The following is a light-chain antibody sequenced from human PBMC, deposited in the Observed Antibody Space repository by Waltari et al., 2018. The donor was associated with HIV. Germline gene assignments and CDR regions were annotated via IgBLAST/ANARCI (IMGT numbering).Light chain of an antibody. CDR2: SNN. J-gene: IGLJ1*01. Sequence: QSVLTQPPSASGTPGPRVNISCSGSSSNTGSNAVNWYQQLPGAAPKLLIYSNNQRPSGVPDRFSGSKSGTSASLAISGLLSEDEADYSCATWDDSLNGYVFGTGTKVTVL. CDR3: ATWDDSLNGYV. V-gene: IGLV1-44*01. CDR1: SSNTGSNA.